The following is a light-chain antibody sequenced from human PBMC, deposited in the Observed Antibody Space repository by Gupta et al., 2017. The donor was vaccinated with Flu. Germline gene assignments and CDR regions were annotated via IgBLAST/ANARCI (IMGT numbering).Light chain of an antibody. CDR3: QQYNNWPPYT. J-gene: IGKJ2*01. CDR2: GAS. V-gene: IGKV3-15*01. Sequence: EIVMTQSPATLYVSPGERVSLSCRASQTINSNLAWYQQKLGQPPRLLMYGASTRATGIPARFSGSGSGTEFTLTISSLQSEDVAVYYCQQYNNWPPYTFGQGTKLQIK. CDR1: QTINSN.